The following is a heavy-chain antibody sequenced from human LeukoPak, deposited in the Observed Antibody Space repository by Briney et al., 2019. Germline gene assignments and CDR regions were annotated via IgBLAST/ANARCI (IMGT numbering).Heavy chain of an antibody. D-gene: IGHD1-1*01. CDR1: GFTFSDYY. Sequence: PGGSLRLSCAASGFTFSDYYMSWIRQAPGKGLEWVSYISSSGSTIYYADSVKGRFTISRDNAKNSLYLQMNSLRAEDTAVYYCAREQLVERADAFDIWGQGTMVTVSS. V-gene: IGHV3-11*04. J-gene: IGHJ3*02. CDR2: ISSSGSTI. CDR3: AREQLVERADAFDI.